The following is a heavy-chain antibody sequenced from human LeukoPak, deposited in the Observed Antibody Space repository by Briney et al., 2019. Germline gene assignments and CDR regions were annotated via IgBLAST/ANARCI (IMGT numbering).Heavy chain of an antibody. CDR3: ARFFRTMWELPYY. CDR2: IYHSGNT. D-gene: IGHD1-26*01. V-gene: IGHV4-38-2*02. J-gene: IGHJ4*02. Sequence: SETLSLTCNVSGYSISSGYYWGWIRQPPGKGLEWIGSIYHSGNTFYNPSLKSRVTISVDTSKNQFSLKLTSVTAADTAVYYCARFFRTMWELPYYWGQGTLVTVSS. CDR1: GYSISSGYY.